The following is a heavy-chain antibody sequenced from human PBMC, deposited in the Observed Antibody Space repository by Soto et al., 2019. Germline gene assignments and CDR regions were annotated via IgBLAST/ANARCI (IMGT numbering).Heavy chain of an antibody. CDR2: FDPEEGDK. D-gene: IGHD3-3*01. CDR3: AIFGEVVDWFDP. Sequence: GASVKVSCKVSGYTFSDLSIHWVRQAPGKGLEWMGGFDPEEGDKVYAQRFQGRVTMTEDTSADTAFMELSSLRSDDTAIYYCAIFGEVVDWFDPWGKGTLVTVS. CDR1: GYTFSDLS. V-gene: IGHV1-24*01. J-gene: IGHJ5*02.